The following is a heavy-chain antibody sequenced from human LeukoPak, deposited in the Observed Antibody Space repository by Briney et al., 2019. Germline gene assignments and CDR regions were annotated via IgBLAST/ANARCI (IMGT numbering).Heavy chain of an antibody. CDR2: ISRSSSYI. CDR3: ARDPTPNYSNYFDY. Sequence: GGSLRLSCAASGFTFSNYSMNWVRQAPGKGLEWVSSISRSSSYIYYADSVKGRFTISRDNAKNSLYLQMNSLRAEDTAVYYCARDPTPNYSNYFDYWGQGTLVTVSS. V-gene: IGHV3-21*01. CDR1: GFTFSNYS. D-gene: IGHD4-11*01. J-gene: IGHJ4*02.